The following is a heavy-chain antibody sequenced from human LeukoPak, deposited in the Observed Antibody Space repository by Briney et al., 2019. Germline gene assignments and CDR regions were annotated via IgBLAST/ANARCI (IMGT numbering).Heavy chain of an antibody. CDR3: VKDANYYDSSGRFDS. J-gene: IGHJ4*02. V-gene: IGHV3-30*02. Sequence: PGGSLRLSCAASGFIFSSFGMHWVRQAPGKGLEWVAFVRYDGGNKYYVDSVKGRFTISRDNSKNTMHLQMTSLRAEDTAVYYCVKDANYYDSSGRFDSWGQGTLVTVSS. CDR1: GFIFSSFG. CDR2: VRYDGGNK. D-gene: IGHD3-22*01.